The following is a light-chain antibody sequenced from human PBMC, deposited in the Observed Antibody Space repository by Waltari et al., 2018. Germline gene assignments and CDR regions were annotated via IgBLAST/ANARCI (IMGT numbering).Light chain of an antibody. V-gene: IGLV2-14*03. Sequence: QSALTQPASVSGSPGQSITISCTGSNSDVGTYNYVSWYQQYPGKAPKLGIHDVSSRPSGTSYRFSGSKYGNTASLTISGLQAEDEADYYCSSYTTSDVVVFGGGTKVTVL. CDR1: NSDVGTYNY. J-gene: IGLJ2*01. CDR2: DVS. CDR3: SSYTTSDVVV.